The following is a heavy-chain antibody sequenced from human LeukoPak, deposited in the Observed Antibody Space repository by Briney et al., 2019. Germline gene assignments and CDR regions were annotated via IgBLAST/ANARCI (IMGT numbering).Heavy chain of an antibody. V-gene: IGHV4-39*01. CDR1: GGSISSSSYY. J-gene: IGHJ3*02. CDR3: ARVKKHDYGDYVWAFDI. CDR2: IYYSGTT. Sequence: PSETLSLTCTVSGGSISSSSYYWGWIRQPPGKGLEWIGSIYYSGTTYYNPSLKSRVTISVDTSKNQFSLKLSSVTAADTAVYYCARVKKHDYGDYVWAFDIWGQGTMVTVSS. D-gene: IGHD4-17*01.